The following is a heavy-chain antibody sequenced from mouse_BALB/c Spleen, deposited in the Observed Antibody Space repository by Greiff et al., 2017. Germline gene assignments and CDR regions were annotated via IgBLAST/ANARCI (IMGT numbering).Heavy chain of an antibody. D-gene: IGHD2-4*01. Sequence: DVHLVESGGGLVQPGGSLKLSCAASGFTFSSYTMSWVRQTPEKRLEWVAYISNGGGSTYYPDTVKGRFTISRDNAKNTLYLQMSSLKSEDTAMYYCAKGGYDYYYFDYWGQGTTLTVSS. V-gene: IGHV5-12-2*01. CDR1: GFTFSSYT. J-gene: IGHJ2*01. CDR2: ISNGGGST. CDR3: AKGGYDYYYFDY.